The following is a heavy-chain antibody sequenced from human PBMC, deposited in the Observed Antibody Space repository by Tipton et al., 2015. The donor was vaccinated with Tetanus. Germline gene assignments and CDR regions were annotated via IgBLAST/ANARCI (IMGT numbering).Heavy chain of an antibody. CDR2: VSYSGRT. D-gene: IGHD3-16*01. J-gene: IGHJ6*02. Sequence: GLVKPSETLSLTCTVSGGSISSYYWSWIRQPPGKGLEWLAYVSYSGRTNSNYSLKSRITVSQDTSKNQFSLRLTSVTAADTAVYYCARDHGITWGGMGYYYGMDVWGQGTTVTVSS. V-gene: IGHV4-59*01. CDR1: GGSISSYY. CDR3: ARDHGITWGGMGYYYGMDV.